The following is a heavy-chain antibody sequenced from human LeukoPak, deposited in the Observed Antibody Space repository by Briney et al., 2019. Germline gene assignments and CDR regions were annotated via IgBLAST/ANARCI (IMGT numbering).Heavy chain of an antibody. J-gene: IGHJ3*02. Sequence: SETLSLTCTVSGGSISSGAYYWSWNRQHPGKGLEWIGYIYNSGSSYYNPSLQSRVIISVDTSKNQFSLKLSSVTAADTAVYYCAINYYDTHPGTKIDFFNIWAKGKMVTVFS. D-gene: IGHD3-22*01. CDR2: IYNSGSS. CDR1: GGSISSGAYY. V-gene: IGHV4-31*03. CDR3: AINYYDTHPGTKIDFFNI.